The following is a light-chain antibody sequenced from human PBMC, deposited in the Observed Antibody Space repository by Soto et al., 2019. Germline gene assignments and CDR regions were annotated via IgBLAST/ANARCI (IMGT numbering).Light chain of an antibody. J-gene: IGKJ1*01. CDR2: AAS. Sequence: IRLSQSPSSLSASVGDRVTITCRASQGISSYLAWCQQKPGKAPNLLIYAASTLQSGVPSRFRGSGSGTDFALIITSLQPDDFATYYCHQYNSYSPEWTFGQGTMVDIK. CDR1: QGISSY. V-gene: IGKV1-9*01. CDR3: HQYNSYSPEWT.